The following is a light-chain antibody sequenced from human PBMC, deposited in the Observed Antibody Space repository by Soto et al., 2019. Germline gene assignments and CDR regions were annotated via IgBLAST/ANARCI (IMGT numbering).Light chain of an antibody. V-gene: IGKV3-11*01. CDR1: QPINTY. J-gene: IGKJ2*01. Sequence: EVLLTQSPATLSFTPGESATLSCRASQPINTYLGWYQQKSGQSPRLLIYDASNRAADIPARFSASGLGTDYTLTISSLKPEDFGAYYCHHRSNWPPQDTFGQGTKLEI. CDR3: HHRSNWPPQDT. CDR2: DAS.